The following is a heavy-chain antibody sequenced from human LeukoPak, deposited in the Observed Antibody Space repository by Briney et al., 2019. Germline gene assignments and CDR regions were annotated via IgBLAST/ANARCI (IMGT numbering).Heavy chain of an antibody. V-gene: IGHV1-2*02. CDR1: GYTFTGYY. J-gene: IGHJ5*02. D-gene: IGHD2-2*01. CDR3: ARLNPPCSSTSCYGYGDYGTGLDP. Sequence: ASVKVSCKASGYTFTGYYLFWVRQAPGQGLEWMGWINPNSGATKYAQNFQGRVTMTRDTSISTAYMELSRLRSDDTAVYYCARLNPPCSSTSCYGYGDYGTGLDPWGQGTLVTVSS. CDR2: INPNSGAT.